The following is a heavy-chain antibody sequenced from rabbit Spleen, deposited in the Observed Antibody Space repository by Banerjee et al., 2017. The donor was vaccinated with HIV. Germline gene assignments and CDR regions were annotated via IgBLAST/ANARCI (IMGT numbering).Heavy chain of an antibody. V-gene: IGHV1S45*01. J-gene: IGHJ4*01. CDR3: ARGYSYGYPGYAYGTSYFNL. D-gene: IGHD6-1*01. CDR2: IYVGSSGNT. Sequence: QEQLEESGGDLVKPEGSLTITCTASGFSFSSSYWICWVRQAPGKGLEWIACIYVGSSGNTYYASWAKGRFTISKTSSTTVTLQMTSLTAADTATYFCARGYSYGYPGYAYGTSYFNLWGQGTLVTVS. CDR1: GFSFSSSYW.